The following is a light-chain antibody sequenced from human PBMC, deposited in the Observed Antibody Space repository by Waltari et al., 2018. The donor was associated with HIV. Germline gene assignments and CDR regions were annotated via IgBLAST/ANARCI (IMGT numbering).Light chain of an antibody. V-gene: IGKV3-15*01. J-gene: IGKJ5*01. CDR3: QQYNNWSPVT. CDR1: QTIRSN. Sequence: EILMTQSPATLSVSPGERATLPCRASQTIRSNLAWYQQKPGQAPRLLLYDASTRATGIPARFSGSGSGTEFTLTITSLQSEDFAVYYCQQYNNWSPVTFGQGTRLEIK. CDR2: DAS.